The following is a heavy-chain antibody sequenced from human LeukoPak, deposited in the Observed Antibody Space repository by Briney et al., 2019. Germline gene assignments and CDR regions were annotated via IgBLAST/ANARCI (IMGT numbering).Heavy chain of an antibody. V-gene: IGHV1-2*02. J-gene: IGHJ6*03. CDR1: GYTFTSYG. CDR2: INPNSGGT. Sequence: GASVKVSCKASGYTFTSYGISWVRQAPGQGLEWMGWINPNSGGTNYAQKFQGRVTMTRDTSISTAYMELSRLRSDDTAVYYCARGDYYDSSGYRAYYYYYMDVWGKGTTVTVSS. CDR3: ARGDYYDSSGYRAYYYYYMDV. D-gene: IGHD3-22*01.